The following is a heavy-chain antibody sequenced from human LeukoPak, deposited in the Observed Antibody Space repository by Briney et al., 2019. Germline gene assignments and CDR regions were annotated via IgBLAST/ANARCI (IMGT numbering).Heavy chain of an antibody. CDR3: ARVAVRATTYDY. D-gene: IGHD1-26*01. V-gene: IGHV3-53*04. Sequence: GGSLTLSCAASGFPVSSNYMSWARQAPGKGLEWVSVIYSGGSTYYADSVKGRFTISRHNSKNTLYLQMNSLRAEDTAVYYCARVAVRATTYDYWGQGTLVTVSS. CDR2: IYSGGST. J-gene: IGHJ4*02. CDR1: GFPVSSNY.